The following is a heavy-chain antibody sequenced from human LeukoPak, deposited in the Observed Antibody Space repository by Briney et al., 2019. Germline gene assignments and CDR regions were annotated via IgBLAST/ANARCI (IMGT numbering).Heavy chain of an antibody. V-gene: IGHV4-59*11. Sequence: GSLRLSCAASGFTFSDHYMDWVRQAPGKGLEWIGYIYNSGSTNYNPSLKSRVTISLDTSRNQFSLRLSSVIAADTAVYYCARAWYSHGTFDHWGQGTLVTVSS. D-gene: IGHD5-18*01. CDR1: GFTFSDHY. J-gene: IGHJ4*02. CDR2: IYNSGST. CDR3: ARAWYSHGTFDH.